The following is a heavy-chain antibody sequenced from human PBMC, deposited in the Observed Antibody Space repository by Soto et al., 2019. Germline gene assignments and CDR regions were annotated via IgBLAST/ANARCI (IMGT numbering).Heavy chain of an antibody. CDR2: INPNSGGT. D-gene: IGHD6-6*01. J-gene: IGHJ6*02. Sequence: GASVKVSCKASGYTFTGYYMHWVRQAPGQGLEWMGWINPNSGGTNYAQKFQGWVTMTRDTSISTAYMELSRLRSDDTAVYCCARGSIAARPGYYYYGMDVWGQGTTVTVSS. V-gene: IGHV1-2*04. CDR1: GYTFTGYY. CDR3: ARGSIAARPGYYYYGMDV.